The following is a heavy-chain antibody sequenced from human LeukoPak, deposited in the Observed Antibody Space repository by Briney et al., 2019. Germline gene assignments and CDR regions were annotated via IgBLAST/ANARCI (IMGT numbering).Heavy chain of an antibody. V-gene: IGHV4-39*07. J-gene: IGHJ3*02. Sequence: NPSETLSLTCTVSGGSISSSSYYWGWIRQPPGKGLEWIGSIYYSGSTYYNPSLKSRVTISVDTSKNQFSLKLSSVTAADTAVYYCARVWYYYDSSGSPQAFDIWGQGTMVTVSS. CDR1: GGSISSSSYY. CDR3: ARVWYYYDSSGSPQAFDI. D-gene: IGHD3-22*01. CDR2: IYYSGST.